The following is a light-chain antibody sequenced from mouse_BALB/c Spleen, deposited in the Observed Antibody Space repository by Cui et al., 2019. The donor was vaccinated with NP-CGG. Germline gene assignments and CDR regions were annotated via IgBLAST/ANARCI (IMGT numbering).Light chain of an antibody. J-gene: IGKJ4*01. CDR2: ATS. CDR1: PSVHY. V-gene: IGKV4-59*01. Sequence: QIVLTQSPAIMSASPGLKVTITCSAIPSVHYMPWYQQKTGSSPKIWIYATSKLGLGVRACFSGSGSGTSYSITINSMVAEDATSYFCHQWSSYPPFTFGSGTKLEIK. CDR3: HQWSSYPPFT.